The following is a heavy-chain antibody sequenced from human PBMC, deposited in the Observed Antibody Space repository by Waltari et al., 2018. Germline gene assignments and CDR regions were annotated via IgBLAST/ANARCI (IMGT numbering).Heavy chain of an antibody. Sequence: QVQLVQSGAEVKEPGSSVKVSCKASGGTFSSYAISWVRQAPGQGLEWMGRIIPIFGTANYAQKFQGRVTITADKSTSTAYMELSSLRSEDTAVYYCASQIWGGRPRGMDVWGQGTTVTVSS. J-gene: IGHJ6*02. CDR3: ASQIWGGRPRGMDV. CDR1: GGTFSSYA. V-gene: IGHV1-69*08. D-gene: IGHD7-27*01. CDR2: IIPIFGTA.